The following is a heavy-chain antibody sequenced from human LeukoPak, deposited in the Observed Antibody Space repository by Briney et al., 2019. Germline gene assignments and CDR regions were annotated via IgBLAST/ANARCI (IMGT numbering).Heavy chain of an antibody. CDR3: AHTPYPMTAYYDY. CDR1: GFSLSTRGVG. CDR2: IYWDDDK. J-gene: IGHJ4*02. V-gene: IGHV2-5*02. Sequence: KESGPTLVKPTQTLTLTCTFSGFSLSTRGVGVGWIRQPPGEALEWLALIYWDDDKRYRPSLKSRLTVSKDTSKKEVVLKLTNLGPEYTATYFCAHTPYPMTAYYDYWGQGTPVTVSS. D-gene: IGHD3-9*01.